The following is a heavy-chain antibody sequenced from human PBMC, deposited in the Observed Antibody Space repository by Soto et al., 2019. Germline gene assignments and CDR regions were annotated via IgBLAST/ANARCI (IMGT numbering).Heavy chain of an antibody. D-gene: IGHD6-13*01. CDR1: GFTFSSYG. Sequence: QVQLVESGGGVVQPGRSLRLSCAASGFTFSSYGMHWVRQAPGKGLEWVAVIWYDGSNKYYADSVKGRFTISRDNSKNTLYLQMNSLRAEDTAVYYCASPFGAAGIHLDYWGQGTLVTVSS. V-gene: IGHV3-33*01. J-gene: IGHJ4*02. CDR2: IWYDGSNK. CDR3: ASPFGAAGIHLDY.